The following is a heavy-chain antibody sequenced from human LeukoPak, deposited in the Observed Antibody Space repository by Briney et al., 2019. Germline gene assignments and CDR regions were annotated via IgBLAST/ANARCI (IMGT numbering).Heavy chain of an antibody. CDR3: ARDETNGFDS. CDR2: INSRSTYI. CDR1: GFTFSNYN. D-gene: IGHD1-14*01. Sequence: PGGSLRLSCGASGFTFSNYNMNWVRPAPGEGLEWVSSINSRSTYIFYADSVMGRFTISRDNAKNSLFLQMNSLRAEDTAVCYCARDETNGFDSWGQGTLVTVSS. V-gene: IGHV3-21*01. J-gene: IGHJ5*01.